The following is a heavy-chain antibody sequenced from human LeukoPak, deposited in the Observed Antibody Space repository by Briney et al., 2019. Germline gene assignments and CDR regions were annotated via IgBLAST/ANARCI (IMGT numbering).Heavy chain of an antibody. CDR2: IYYSGST. CDR3: ARQKQWLADFDY. CDR1: GGSISSSSCY. Sequence: PSETLSLTCTVSGGSISSSSCYWGWIRQPPGKGLEWIGSIYYSGSTYYNPSLKSRVTISVDTSKNQFSLKLSSVTAADTAVYYCARQKQWLADFDYWGQGTLVTVSS. D-gene: IGHD6-19*01. V-gene: IGHV4-39*01. J-gene: IGHJ4*02.